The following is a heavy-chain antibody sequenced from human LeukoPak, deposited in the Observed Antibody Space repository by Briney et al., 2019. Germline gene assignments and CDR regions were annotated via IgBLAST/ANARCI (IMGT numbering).Heavy chain of an antibody. Sequence: GASVKVSCKASGYSFTGYYMHWVRQAPGQGLEWMGRIIPIFGTANYAQKFQGRVTITTDESTSTAYMELSSLRSEDTAVYYCARVGDYVGAFDIWGQGTMVT. J-gene: IGHJ3*02. D-gene: IGHD4-17*01. V-gene: IGHV1-69*05. CDR1: GYSFTGYY. CDR2: IIPIFGTA. CDR3: ARVGDYVGAFDI.